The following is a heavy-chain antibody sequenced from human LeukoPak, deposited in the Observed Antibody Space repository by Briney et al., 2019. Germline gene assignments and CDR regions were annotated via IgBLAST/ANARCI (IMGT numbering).Heavy chain of an antibody. CDR1: GGSINSLY. V-gene: IGHV4-59*08. CDR2: IYYTGST. CDR3: ARHRAYSSSSPFDY. D-gene: IGHD6-6*01. J-gene: IGHJ4*02. Sequence: ETLCLTCSVSGGSINSLYWSWIRQPPGKGLEWIGYIYYTGSTNYNPSLKSRVTMFVDMSKNQFSLRLSSVTAADTAVYYCARHRAYSSSSPFDYWGQGTLVTVSS.